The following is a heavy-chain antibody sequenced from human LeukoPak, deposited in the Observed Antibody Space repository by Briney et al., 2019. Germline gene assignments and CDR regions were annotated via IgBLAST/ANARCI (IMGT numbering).Heavy chain of an antibody. D-gene: IGHD5-12*01. CDR3: ARSVVATSRGYYYGMDV. CDR1: GGSFSGYY. Sequence: PSETLSLTCAVYGGSFSGYYWSWIRQPPGKGLEWIGEINHSGSTNYNPSLKSRVTISVDTSKNQFSLKLSSVTAADTAVYYCARSVVATSRGYYYGMDVWGQGITVTVSS. J-gene: IGHJ6*02. CDR2: INHSGST. V-gene: IGHV4-34*01.